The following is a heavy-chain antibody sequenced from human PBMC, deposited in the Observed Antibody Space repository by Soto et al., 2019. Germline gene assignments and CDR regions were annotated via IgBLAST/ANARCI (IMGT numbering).Heavy chain of an antibody. Sequence: GGSLRLSCAASGFTFSSYAMSWVRQAPGKGLEWVSAISGSGGSTYYADSVKGQFTISRDNSKNTLYLQMNSLRAEDTAVYYCAKDPYFTMVRGYSYWGQGTLVTVSS. CDR3: AKDPYFTMVRGYSY. D-gene: IGHD3-10*01. CDR1: GFTFSSYA. J-gene: IGHJ4*02. V-gene: IGHV3-23*01. CDR2: ISGSGGST.